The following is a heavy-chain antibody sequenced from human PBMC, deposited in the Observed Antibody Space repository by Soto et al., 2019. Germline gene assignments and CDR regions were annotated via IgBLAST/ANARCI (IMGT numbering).Heavy chain of an antibody. V-gene: IGHV3-15*01. CDR1: GFTFSHAW. D-gene: IGHD3-3*01. Sequence: GSLRLSCAASGFTFSHAWMSWVRQAPGKGLEWVGRIKSKTDGGTTDYAAPVKGRFTISRDDSKNTLYLQMNRLKTEDTAVYYCTQPRDPRITIFGVASSYGMDVWGQGTKVTVYS. CDR2: IKSKTDGGTT. CDR3: TQPRDPRITIFGVASSYGMDV. J-gene: IGHJ6*02.